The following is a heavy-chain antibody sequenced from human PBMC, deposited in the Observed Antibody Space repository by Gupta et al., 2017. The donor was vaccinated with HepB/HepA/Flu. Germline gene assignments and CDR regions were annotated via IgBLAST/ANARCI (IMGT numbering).Heavy chain of an antibody. Sequence: QVPLLQSGAEGKKPGAAVKVSCKASGYTFTSYYMHWVRQAPGQGLEWMGIINPSGGRTSYAQKLQGRVSMTRDASTSTRYMELSSLRSEEPAVCSCARDSPTFDFWSGPPDYWGQVTLVTVAS. CDR3: ARDSPTFDFWSGPPDY. CDR1: GYTFTSYY. J-gene: IGHJ4*02. V-gene: IGHV1-46*01. D-gene: IGHD3-3*01. CDR2: INPSGGRT.